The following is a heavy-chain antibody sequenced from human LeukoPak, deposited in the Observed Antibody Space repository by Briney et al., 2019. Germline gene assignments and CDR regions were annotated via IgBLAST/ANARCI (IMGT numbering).Heavy chain of an antibody. CDR2: ISGSGGST. J-gene: IGHJ3*02. Sequence: PGGSLRLSCAASGFTFSSYSMNWVRQAPGKGLEWVSAISGSGGSTYYADSVKGRFTISRDNSKNTLYLQMNSLRAEDTAVYYCAHLEEAFDIWGQGTMVTVSS. CDR3: AHLEEAFDI. V-gene: IGHV3-23*01. CDR1: GFTFSSYS.